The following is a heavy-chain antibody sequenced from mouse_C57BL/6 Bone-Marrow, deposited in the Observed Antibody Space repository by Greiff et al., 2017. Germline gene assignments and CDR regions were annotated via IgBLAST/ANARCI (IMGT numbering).Heavy chain of an antibody. CDR3: ASPHYGHLYFGG. Sequence: QVQLQQSGAGLVKPGASVKISCKASGYAFSSYWMNWVKQSPGTGLEWIGQIYPGDGDTNYNGKFKGKATLTADKSSRTAYMQRSSLTSEASAVYSCASPHYGHLYFGGWGTGTTVTVYS. CDR1: GYAFSSYW. CDR2: IYPGDGDT. D-gene: IGHD1-1*01. J-gene: IGHJ1*03. V-gene: IGHV1-80*01.